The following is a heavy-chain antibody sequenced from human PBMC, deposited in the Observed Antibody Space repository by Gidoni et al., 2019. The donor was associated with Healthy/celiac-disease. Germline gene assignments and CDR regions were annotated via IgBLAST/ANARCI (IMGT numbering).Heavy chain of an antibody. CDR3: ARDGQGGSFLDY. CDR1: GFTFSSYA. D-gene: IGHD1-26*01. Sequence: QVQLVESGGGVVQPGRSLRLSCAAAGFTFSSYAMHWVRQAPGKGLEWVAVISYDGSNKYYADSVKGRFTISRDNSKNTLYLQMNSLRAEDTAVYYCARDGQGGSFLDYWGQGTLVTVSS. J-gene: IGHJ4*02. CDR2: ISYDGSNK. V-gene: IGHV3-30-3*01.